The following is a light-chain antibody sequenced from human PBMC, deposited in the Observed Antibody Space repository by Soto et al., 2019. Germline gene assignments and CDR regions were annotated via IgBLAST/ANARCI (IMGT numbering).Light chain of an antibody. J-gene: IGKJ4*01. Sequence: DIQMTQSPSSLSASVGDRVTITCRASQDISNSLAWYQQKPGKVPKVLIYAASILQSGVPARFSGSGSGTDLTLTIRSPEAEDVANYYCQKYNSAPLTFGGGTKVEI. V-gene: IGKV1-27*01. CDR3: QKYNSAPLT. CDR1: QDISNS. CDR2: AAS.